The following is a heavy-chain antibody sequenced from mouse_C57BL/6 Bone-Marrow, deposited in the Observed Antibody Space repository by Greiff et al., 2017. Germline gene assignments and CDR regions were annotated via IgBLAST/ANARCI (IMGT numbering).Heavy chain of an antibody. J-gene: IGHJ2*01. CDR1: GFTFSDYY. Sequence: EVQRVESGGGLVQPGGSLKLSCAASGFTFSDYYMYWVRQTPEKRLEWVAYISNGGGSTYYPDTVKGRFTISRDNAKNTLYLQMSRLKSEDTAMYYCARGRGDYCDYWGQGTTLTVSS. CDR3: ARGRGDYCDY. V-gene: IGHV5-12*01. CDR2: ISNGGGST.